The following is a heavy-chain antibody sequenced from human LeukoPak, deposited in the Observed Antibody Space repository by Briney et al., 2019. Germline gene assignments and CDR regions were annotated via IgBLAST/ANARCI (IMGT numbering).Heavy chain of an antibody. CDR3: AGLIAAAGTFDY. CDR1: GFTFSSYG. J-gene: IGHJ4*02. D-gene: IGHD6-13*01. Sequence: GRSLRLSCAASGFTFSSYGMHWVRPAPGKGLEWVAVISYDGSNKYYADSVKGRFTISRDNSKNTLYLQMNSLRAEDTAVYYCAGLIAAAGTFDYWGQGTLVTVSS. CDR2: ISYDGSNK. V-gene: IGHV3-30*03.